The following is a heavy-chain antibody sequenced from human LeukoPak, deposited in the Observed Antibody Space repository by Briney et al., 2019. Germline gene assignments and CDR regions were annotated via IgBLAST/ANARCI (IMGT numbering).Heavy chain of an antibody. Sequence: TGGSLRLSCAASGFTFSSYAMSWVRQAPRKGLEWVSAISGSGGSTYYADSVKGWFTISRDNSRNTLYLQMNSLRAEDTAVYYCAKDSLQQLEYYYYYGMDVWGQGTTVTVSS. CDR1: GFTFSSYA. CDR2: ISGSGGST. D-gene: IGHD6-13*01. CDR3: AKDSLQQLEYYYYYGMDV. V-gene: IGHV3-23*01. J-gene: IGHJ6*02.